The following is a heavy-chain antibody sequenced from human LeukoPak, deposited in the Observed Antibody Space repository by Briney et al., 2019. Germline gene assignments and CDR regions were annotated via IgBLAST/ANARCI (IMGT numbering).Heavy chain of an antibody. CDR2: ISGSGGST. V-gene: IGHV3-23*01. Sequence: GGSLRLSCAASGFTLSSYAMSWVRQAPGKGLEWVSAISGSGGSTYYADSVKGRFTISRDNSKNTLYLQMNSLRAEDTAVYYCAKGGYYYDSSGYYYDGYYFDYWGQGTLVTVSS. CDR3: AKGGYYYDSSGYYYDGYYFDY. CDR1: GFTLSSYA. D-gene: IGHD3-22*01. J-gene: IGHJ4*02.